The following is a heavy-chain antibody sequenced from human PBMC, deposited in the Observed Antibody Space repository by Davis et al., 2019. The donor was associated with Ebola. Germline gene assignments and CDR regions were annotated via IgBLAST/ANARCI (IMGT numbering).Heavy chain of an antibody. CDR3: ARDGRDRGVAGYSYFDY. Sequence: GESLKISCAASGFTFSSYAMHWVRQAPGKGLEWVAVISYDGSNKYYADSVKARFTISRDNSKNTLYLQMNSLRAEDTAVYYCARDGRDRGVAGYSYFDYWGQGTLVTVSS. D-gene: IGHD6-19*01. CDR1: GFTFSSYA. J-gene: IGHJ4*02. CDR2: ISYDGSNK. V-gene: IGHV3-30-3*01.